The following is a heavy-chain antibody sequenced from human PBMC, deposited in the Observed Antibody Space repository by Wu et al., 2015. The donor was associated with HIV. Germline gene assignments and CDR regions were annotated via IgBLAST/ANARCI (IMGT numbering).Heavy chain of an antibody. V-gene: IGHV1-2*02. Sequence: QVQLVQSGAEVKKPGASVKVSCKASGYTFTGYYMHWVRQAPGQGLEWMGWINPNSGGTNYAQKFQGRVTMTRDTSISTAYMELSRLRSDDTAVYYCARDLQRSSSWYGDGYWGQGTLVTVSS. CDR3: ARDLQRSSSWYGDGY. J-gene: IGHJ4*02. CDR2: INPNSGGT. D-gene: IGHD6-13*01. CDR1: GYTFTGYY.